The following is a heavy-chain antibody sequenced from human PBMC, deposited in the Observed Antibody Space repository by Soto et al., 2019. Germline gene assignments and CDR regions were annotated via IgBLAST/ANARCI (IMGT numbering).Heavy chain of an antibody. CDR2: ISGSGGST. CDR3: AYSRTPFDY. J-gene: IGHJ4*02. V-gene: IGHV3-23*01. CDR1: GFTFSSYA. Sequence: EVQLLESGGGLVQPGGSLRLSCAASGFTFSSYARSWVRQAPGKGLEWVSAISGSGGSTYYADSVKGRFTISRDNSKNALYLQRNSLRAEDTAVYYCAYSRTPFDYWGQGTLVTVSS. D-gene: IGHD6-13*01.